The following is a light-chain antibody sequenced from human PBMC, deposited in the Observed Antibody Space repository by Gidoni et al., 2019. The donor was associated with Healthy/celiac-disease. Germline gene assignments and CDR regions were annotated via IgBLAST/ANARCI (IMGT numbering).Light chain of an antibody. CDR3: QQYDNLPYT. Sequence: DIQMTQSPSSLSASVGDRVTITCQASQDISNYLNWYQQKPGKAPKLLIYDASNFETGVPSRFSGSGSGTDFTFTISSLQPEDIATYYCQQYDNLPYTFXQXTKLEIK. J-gene: IGKJ2*01. CDR1: QDISNY. CDR2: DAS. V-gene: IGKV1-33*01.